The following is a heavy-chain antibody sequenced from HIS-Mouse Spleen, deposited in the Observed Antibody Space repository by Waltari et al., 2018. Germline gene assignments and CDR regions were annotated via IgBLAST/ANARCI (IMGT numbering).Heavy chain of an antibody. J-gene: IGHJ4*02. CDR1: GFTFSSYG. CDR3: AKDRLLWFGELSLDY. V-gene: IGHV3-30*18. CDR2: ISYDGIIK. Sequence: QVQLVESGGGVVQPGRSLRLSCAASGFTFSSYGMHWVRQAPGKGLEWVAVISYDGIIKCYADYVKGRFTISRDNSKNTLYLQMNSLRAEDTAVYYCAKDRLLWFGELSLDYWGQGTLVTVSS. D-gene: IGHD3-10*01.